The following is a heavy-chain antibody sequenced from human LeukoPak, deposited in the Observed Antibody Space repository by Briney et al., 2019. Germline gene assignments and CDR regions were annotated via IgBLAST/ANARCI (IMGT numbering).Heavy chain of an antibody. D-gene: IGHD3-9*01. CDR2: ISAYNGNT. CDR3: ARAEEYYDILTGSYYFDY. J-gene: IGHJ4*02. CDR1: GYTFTSYV. Sequence: ASVKVSCKASGYTFTSYVISWVRQAPGQGLEWMGWISAYNGNTNYAQKLQGRVTMTTDTSTSTAYMELRSLRSDDTAVYYCARAEEYYDILTGSYYFDYWGQGTLVTVSS. V-gene: IGHV1-18*01.